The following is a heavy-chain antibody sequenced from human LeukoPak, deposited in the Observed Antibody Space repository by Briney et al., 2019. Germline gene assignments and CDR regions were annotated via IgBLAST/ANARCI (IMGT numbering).Heavy chain of an antibody. J-gene: IGHJ4*02. Sequence: ASVKVSCKASGYTLTSYAMNWVRQAPGQGLEWMGWINTYTGNPTYAQGFTGRFVFSLDTSVSTAYLQISSLKAEDTAVCYCARWDYDSSGYALYYFDYWGQGTLVTVSS. CDR2: INTYTGNP. V-gene: IGHV7-4-1*02. CDR3: ARWDYDSSGYALYYFDY. D-gene: IGHD3-22*01. CDR1: GYTLTSYA.